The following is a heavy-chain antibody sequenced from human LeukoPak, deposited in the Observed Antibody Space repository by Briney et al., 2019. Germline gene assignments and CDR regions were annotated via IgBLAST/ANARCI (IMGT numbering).Heavy chain of an antibody. CDR3: ARSPDYYDSSGYYLYYFDY. CDR1: GGTFSSYA. V-gene: IGHV1-69*04. J-gene: IGHJ4*02. D-gene: IGHD3-22*01. Sequence: GSSVKVSCKASGGTFSSYAISWVRQAPGQGLEWMGRIIPIFGIANYAQKFQGRVTTTADKSTSTAYMELSSLRSGDTAVYYCARSPDYYDSSGYYLYYFDYWGQGTLVTVSS. CDR2: IIPIFGIA.